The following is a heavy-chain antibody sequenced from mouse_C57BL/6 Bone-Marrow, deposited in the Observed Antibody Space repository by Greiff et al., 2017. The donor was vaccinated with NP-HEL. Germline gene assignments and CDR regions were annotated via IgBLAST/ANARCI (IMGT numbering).Heavy chain of an antibody. CDR3: AIDRQLRPFYWDY. J-gene: IGHJ2*01. CDR1: GYTFTSYW. CDR2: IHPNSGST. V-gene: IGHV1-64*01. Sequence: QVQLQQPGAELVKPGASVKLSCKASGYTFTSYWLHWVKQRPGQGLEWIGMIHPNSGSTNYNEKFKSKATLTVDKSSSTAYMHLSSLTSEDSAVDDCAIDRQLRPFYWDYWGQGTTLTVSS. D-gene: IGHD3-2*02.